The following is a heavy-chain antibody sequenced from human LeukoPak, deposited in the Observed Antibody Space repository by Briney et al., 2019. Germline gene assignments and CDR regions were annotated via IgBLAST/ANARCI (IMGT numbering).Heavy chain of an antibody. V-gene: IGHV1-69*13. Sequence: GASVKVSCKASGGTFSSYAISWVRQAPGQGLEWMGGIIPIFGTANYAQKFQGRVTITADESTSTAYMELSSLRSEDTAVYYCARDNYYGSGSYPLDYGMDVWGQRTTVTVSS. J-gene: IGHJ6*02. CDR3: ARDNYYGSGSYPLDYGMDV. D-gene: IGHD3-10*01. CDR1: GGTFSSYA. CDR2: IIPIFGTA.